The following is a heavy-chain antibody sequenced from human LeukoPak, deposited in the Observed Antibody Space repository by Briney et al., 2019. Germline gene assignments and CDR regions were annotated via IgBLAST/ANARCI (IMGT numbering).Heavy chain of an antibody. V-gene: IGHV1-18*01. CDR2: ISAYNGNT. J-gene: IGHJ5*02. Sequence: ASVKVSCKASGYTFTSYGISWVRQAPGQGLEWMGWISAYNGNTNYAQKLQGRVTMTTDTSTSTAYMELRSLRSDDTAVYYCARASYCDSSGFIAVPWGQGTLVTVSS. D-gene: IGHD3-22*01. CDR1: GYTFTSYG. CDR3: ARASYCDSSGFIAVP.